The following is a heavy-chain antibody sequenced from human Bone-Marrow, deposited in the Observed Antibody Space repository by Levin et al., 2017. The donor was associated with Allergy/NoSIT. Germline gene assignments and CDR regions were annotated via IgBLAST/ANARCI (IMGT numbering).Heavy chain of an antibody. J-gene: IGHJ5*02. Sequence: SETLSLTCTVSGGSISSGDYYWSWIRQPPGKGLEWIGYIYYSGSTYYNPSLKSRVTISVDTSKNQFSLKLSSVTAADTAVYYCARTPVAASKFDPWGQGTLVTVSS. CDR1: GGSISSGDYY. V-gene: IGHV4-30-4*01. CDR3: ARTPVAASKFDP. D-gene: IGHD2-15*01. CDR2: IYYSGST.